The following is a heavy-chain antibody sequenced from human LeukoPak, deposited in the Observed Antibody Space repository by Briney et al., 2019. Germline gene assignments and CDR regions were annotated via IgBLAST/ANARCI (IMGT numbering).Heavy chain of an antibody. CDR1: GGSISSYY. D-gene: IGHD5-18*01. Sequence: SETLSLTCTVSGGSISSYYWSWIRQPPGKGLELIGYIYYSGSTNYNPSLKSRVTISVDTSKNQFSLKLSSVTAADTAVYYCARPGYSYGERGAFDIWGQGTMVTVSS. CDR3: ARPGYSYGERGAFDI. V-gene: IGHV4-59*01. CDR2: IYYSGST. J-gene: IGHJ3*02.